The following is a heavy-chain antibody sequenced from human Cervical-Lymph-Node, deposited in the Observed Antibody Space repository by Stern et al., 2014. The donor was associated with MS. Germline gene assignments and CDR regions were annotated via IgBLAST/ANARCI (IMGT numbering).Heavy chain of an antibody. CDR3: VREPQSGAWYSGMDV. CDR2: IYSGAS. J-gene: IGHJ6*02. CDR1: GFTFSTHR. Sequence: VQLVQSGGGLVRPGGSLTLSCAASGFTFSTHRMNWVRQPPGKGLEWVSSIYSGASFYADSVQGRFTISRNDARSSLSLQLNSLRVEDSGVYFCVREPQSGAWYSGMDVWGQGTTVIVSS. V-gene: IGHV3-21*06. D-gene: IGHD1-26*01.